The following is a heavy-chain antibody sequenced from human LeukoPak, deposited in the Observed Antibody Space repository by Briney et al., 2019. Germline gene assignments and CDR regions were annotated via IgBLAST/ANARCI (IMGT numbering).Heavy chain of an antibody. CDR3: ARDEVRRSLTVVPVY. Sequence: ASVKVSCKASGYTFTSYGISWVRQAPGQGLEWMGWISAYNGNTNYAQKLQGRVTMTTDTSTSTAYMELRSLRSDDTAVYYCARDEVRRSLTVVPVYWGQGTLVTVSS. CDR1: GYTFTSYG. V-gene: IGHV1-18*04. CDR2: ISAYNGNT. J-gene: IGHJ4*02. D-gene: IGHD4-23*01.